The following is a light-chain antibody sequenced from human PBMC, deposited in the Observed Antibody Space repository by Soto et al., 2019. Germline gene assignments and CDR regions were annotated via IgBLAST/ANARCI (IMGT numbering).Light chain of an antibody. CDR1: QSISSH. V-gene: IGKV3-11*01. Sequence: EIVLTQSPATLSLSPGERATLSCRASQSISSHLAWYQQKPGQAPRLLIYDASNRATGFPARFSGSGSGTDFALTISSVEPDDFAVYYCQQRSSWPLTFGGGTKGEI. J-gene: IGKJ4*01. CDR2: DAS. CDR3: QQRSSWPLT.